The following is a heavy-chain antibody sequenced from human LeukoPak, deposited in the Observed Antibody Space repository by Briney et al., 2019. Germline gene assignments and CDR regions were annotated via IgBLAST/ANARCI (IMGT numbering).Heavy chain of an antibody. CDR3: AREVGGTSSSFPDY. D-gene: IGHD6-6*01. Sequence: GGSLRLSCAASGFTVSSNYMSWVRQAPGKGLEWVSVISTCGNTYYADSVKGRCTISRDSSKSSLYLQMNTLTDEDTAVYYCAREVGGTSSSFPDYWGQGTLVTVSS. V-gene: IGHV3-66*03. J-gene: IGHJ4*02. CDR1: GFTVSSNY. CDR2: ISTCGNT.